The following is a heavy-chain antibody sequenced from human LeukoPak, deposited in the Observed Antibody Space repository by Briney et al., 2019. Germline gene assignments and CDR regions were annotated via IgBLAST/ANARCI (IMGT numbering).Heavy chain of an antibody. D-gene: IGHD1-26*01. CDR3: ARASGPRGSLDAFDI. CDR2: ISGSGGST. CDR1: GFTLSSYA. J-gene: IGHJ3*02. Sequence: GGSLRLSCAASGFTLSSYAMSWVRQAPGKGLEWVSAISGSGGSTYYADSVKGRFTISRDNSKNTLYLQMNSLRAEDTAVYYCARASGPRGSLDAFDIWGQGTMVTVSS. V-gene: IGHV3-23*01.